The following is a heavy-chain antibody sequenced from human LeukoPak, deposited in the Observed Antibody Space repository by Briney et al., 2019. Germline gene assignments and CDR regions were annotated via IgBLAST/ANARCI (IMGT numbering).Heavy chain of an antibody. CDR1: GFTFSSYS. J-gene: IGHJ2*01. CDR2: ISSSSSYI. Sequence: PGGSLRLSCAASGFTFSSYSMNWVRQAPGKGLEWVSSISSSSSYIYYADSVKGRFTISRDNAKNSLYLQMHSLRDGDTAVYYCATGGYFDLWGRGTLVTVSS. V-gene: IGHV3-21*01. CDR3: ATGGYFDL.